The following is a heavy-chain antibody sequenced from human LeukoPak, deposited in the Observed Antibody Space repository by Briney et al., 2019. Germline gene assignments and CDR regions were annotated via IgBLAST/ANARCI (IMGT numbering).Heavy chain of an antibody. CDR3: ATVRRAGNWANFDY. D-gene: IGHD3-10*01. V-gene: IGHV1-24*01. J-gene: IGHJ4*02. CDR2: FDVEDGET. CDR1: GYILTELS. Sequence: ASVKVSCKVSGYILTELSMHWVRQAPGKGLEWMGGFDVEDGETIYAQKFQGRVTMTEDTSTDTAYMELSSLRSEDTAVYYCATVRRAGNWANFDYWGQGTLVTVSS.